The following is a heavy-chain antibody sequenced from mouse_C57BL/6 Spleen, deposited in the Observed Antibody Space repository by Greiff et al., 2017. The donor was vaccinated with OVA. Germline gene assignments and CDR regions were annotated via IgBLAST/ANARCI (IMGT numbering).Heavy chain of an antibody. V-gene: IGHV1-22*01. J-gene: IGHJ2*01. CDR3: ALPFTTVVAPDY. CDR1: GYTFTDYN. CDR2: INPNNGGT. D-gene: IGHD1-1*01. Sequence: EVQLQQSGPELVKPGASVKMSCKASGYTFTDYNMHWVKQSHGKSLEWIGYINPNNGGTSYNQKFKGKATLTVNKSSSTAYMELRSLTSEDSAVYYCALPFTTVVAPDYWGQGTTLTVSS.